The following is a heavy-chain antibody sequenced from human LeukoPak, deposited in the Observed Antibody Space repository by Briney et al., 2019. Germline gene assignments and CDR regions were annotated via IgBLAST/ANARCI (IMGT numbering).Heavy chain of an antibody. V-gene: IGHV4-38-2*01. CDR3: AKVAVGVTKSFDY. Sequence: PSETLSLTCAVSSYSISTGYYWGWIRQPPGKGLEWLGSIYHSGITYYNPSLKSRVTISGDTSKNQFSLKLSSVNAADTPVYYCAKVAVGVTKSFDYWGQGNLVTVSS. J-gene: IGHJ4*02. CDR1: SYSISTGYY. CDR2: IYHSGIT. D-gene: IGHD1-26*01.